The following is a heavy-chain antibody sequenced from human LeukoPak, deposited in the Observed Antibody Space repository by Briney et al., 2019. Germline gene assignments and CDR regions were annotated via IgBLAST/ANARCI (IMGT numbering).Heavy chain of an antibody. V-gene: IGHV4-38-2*01. J-gene: IGHJ4*02. CDR2: IYHSGST. Sequence: SETLSLTCAVSGYSISSGYYWGWIRQPPGKGLEWIGSIYHSGSTNYNPSLKSRVTISVDTSKNQFSLKLSSVTAADTAVYYCARGSWFDYWGQGILVTVSS. CDR1: GYSISSGYY. D-gene: IGHD3-10*01. CDR3: ARGSWFDY.